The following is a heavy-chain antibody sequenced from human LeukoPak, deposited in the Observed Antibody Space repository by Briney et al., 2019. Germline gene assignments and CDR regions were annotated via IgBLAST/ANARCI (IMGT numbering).Heavy chain of an antibody. J-gene: IGHJ3*02. CDR2: HLPILGKA. Sequence: SVKLFYNTSGLTFSNYGINCARRAPGQGLEWMGRHLPILGKAIYAQKFQGRDTNIADKSTSTVDMELSSLRSEDTAVYYCARDNCGPVGSTSDSCYVSQDPFDMWGQGTMVTVSS. D-gene: IGHD2-15*01. CDR1: GLTFSNYG. V-gene: IGHV1-69*04. CDR3: ARDNCGPVGSTSDSCYVSQDPFDM.